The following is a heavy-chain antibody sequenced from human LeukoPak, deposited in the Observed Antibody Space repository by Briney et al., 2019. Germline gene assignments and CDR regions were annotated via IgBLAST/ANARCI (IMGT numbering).Heavy chain of an antibody. V-gene: IGHV3-23*01. CDR3: ARDREPSQYSSGWPNAFDI. J-gene: IGHJ4*02. Sequence: GGSLRLSCAASGFTFSSYAMSWVRQAPGKGLEWVSAISGSGGSTYYADSVKGRFTISRDNSKNTLYLQMNSLRAEDTAVYYCARDREPSQYSSGWPNAFDIWGQGTLVTVSS. CDR2: ISGSGGST. D-gene: IGHD6-19*01. CDR1: GFTFSSYA.